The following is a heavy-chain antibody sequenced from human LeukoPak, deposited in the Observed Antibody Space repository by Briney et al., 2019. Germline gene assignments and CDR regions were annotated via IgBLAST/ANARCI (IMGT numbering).Heavy chain of an antibody. V-gene: IGHV3-73*01. CDR2: IRSKANSYAT. CDR1: GFTFSGSA. Sequence: GGSLRLSCAASGFTFSGSAIHWVRQASGKGLEWVGRIRSKANSYATAYAASVKGRFTLSRDDSKNTAYLQMNSLKTEDTAVYHCTSWADSGNYYRGDDYWGQGTLVTVSS. D-gene: IGHD3-10*01. J-gene: IGHJ4*02. CDR3: TSWADSGNYYRGDDY.